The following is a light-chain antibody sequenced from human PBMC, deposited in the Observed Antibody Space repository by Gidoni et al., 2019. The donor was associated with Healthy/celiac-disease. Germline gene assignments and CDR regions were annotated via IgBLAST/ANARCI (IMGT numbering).Light chain of an antibody. Sequence: EIVMTQSPATLSVSPGERATLSCRASQSVSSNLAWYQQKPGQAPRLLIYGASTRATGIPARFSGSGCGTEFTLTISSLQSEGFAVYYCQQYNNWPPCTFGQGTKVEIK. CDR1: QSVSSN. J-gene: IGKJ1*01. CDR2: GAS. V-gene: IGKV3-15*01. CDR3: QQYNNWPPCT.